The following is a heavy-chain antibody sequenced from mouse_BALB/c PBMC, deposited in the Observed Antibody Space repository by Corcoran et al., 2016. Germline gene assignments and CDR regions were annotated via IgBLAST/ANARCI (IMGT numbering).Heavy chain of an antibody. V-gene: IGHV1S136*01. D-gene: IGHD2-1*01. CDR3: ARGGNYCMDY. J-gene: IGHJ4*01. CDR2: INPYNDGT. CDR1: GYTFTSYV. Sequence: EVQLQQSGPELVKPGASVKMSCKASGYTFTSYVMHWVKQKPGQGLEWIGYINPYNDGTKSNEKFKGKATLTSDKSSSTAYMELSSLTSEDSAVYYCARGGNYCMDYWGQGTSVTVSS.